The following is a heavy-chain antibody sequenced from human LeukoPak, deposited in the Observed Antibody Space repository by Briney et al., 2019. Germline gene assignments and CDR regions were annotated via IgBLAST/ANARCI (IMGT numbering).Heavy chain of an antibody. V-gene: IGHV4-4*07. CDR2: IYTSGST. CDR1: GGSISSYY. J-gene: IGHJ5*02. D-gene: IGHD3-10*01. CDR3: ARATDGSGSYYRYWFDP. Sequence: SETLSLTCTVSGGSISSYYWSWIRQPAGKGLEWIGRIYTSGSTNYNPSLKSRVTMSVDTSKNQFSLKLSSVTAADTAVYYCARATDGSGSYYRYWFDPWGQGTLVTVSS.